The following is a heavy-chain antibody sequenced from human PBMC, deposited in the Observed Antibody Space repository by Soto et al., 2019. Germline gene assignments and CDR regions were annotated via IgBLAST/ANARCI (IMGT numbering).Heavy chain of an antibody. V-gene: IGHV1-2*04. Sequence: ASVKVSCKASGYTFTGYYMHWVRQAPGQGLEWMGWINPNSGGTNYAQKFQGWVTMTRDTSISTAYMELSRLRSDDTAVYYCARGLAYYYDSTGYYRGFDYWGQGTLVTVSS. J-gene: IGHJ4*02. CDR2: INPNSGGT. CDR3: ARGLAYYYDSTGYYRGFDY. D-gene: IGHD3-22*01. CDR1: GYTFTGYY.